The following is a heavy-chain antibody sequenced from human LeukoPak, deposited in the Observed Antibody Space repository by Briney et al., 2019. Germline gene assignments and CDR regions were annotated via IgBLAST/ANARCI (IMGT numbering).Heavy chain of an antibody. D-gene: IGHD3-10*01. V-gene: IGHV1-18*01. CDR3: ARDEGWFGEFSLPTF. CDR1: GYTFTSYG. Sequence: AASVKVSCKASGYTFTSYGITWVRQAPGQGLEWMGWISVYNGNTNYAQNLQDRVTMTTDTSTSTAYMELRSLRSDDTAVYYCARDEGWFGEFSLPTFWGQGTLVTVSS. CDR2: ISVYNGNT. J-gene: IGHJ4*02.